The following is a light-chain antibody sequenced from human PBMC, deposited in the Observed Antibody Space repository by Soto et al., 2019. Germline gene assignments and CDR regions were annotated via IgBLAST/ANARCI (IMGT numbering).Light chain of an antibody. CDR3: QQRSNWAMT. CDR1: QSVSSY. J-gene: IGKJ4*02. Sequence: EIVLTQSPATLSLSPGERATLSCRASQSVSSYLAWYQQKPGQAPRLLIYDASNKATGIPARFSGSGSGTDFTFTIRSLEREDFAVYYCQQRSNWAMTFGGGTKVEIK. V-gene: IGKV3-11*01. CDR2: DAS.